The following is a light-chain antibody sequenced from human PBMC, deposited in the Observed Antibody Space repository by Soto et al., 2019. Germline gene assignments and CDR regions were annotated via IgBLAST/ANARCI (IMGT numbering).Light chain of an antibody. Sequence: EIVLTQSPGTLSLSPGERATLSCRASQSVISNYLAWYQQKPGLAPRLLIYVVSISATGIPDRFSGSGSGTDFTLTISRLEPEDFAVYYCQQYGSSPLTFGGGTKVDIK. J-gene: IGKJ4*01. CDR1: QSVISNY. V-gene: IGKV3-20*01. CDR2: VVS. CDR3: QQYGSSPLT.